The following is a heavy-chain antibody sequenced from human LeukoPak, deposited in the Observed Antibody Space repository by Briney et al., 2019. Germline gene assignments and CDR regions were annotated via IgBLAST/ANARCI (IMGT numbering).Heavy chain of an antibody. CDR3: ARESTPRGGGDCYYHDF. J-gene: IGHJ4*02. Sequence: SETLSLTCTVSGGSISSGDYYWSWIRQPPGKGQEWIGRIYTSGTTNYNPSLKSRVTMSVDTSKNQFSLKLSSVTAADTAVYYCARESTPRGGGDCYYHDFWGQGTLVTVSS. CDR1: GGSISSGDYY. V-gene: IGHV4-61*02. CDR2: IYTSGTT. D-gene: IGHD2-21*02.